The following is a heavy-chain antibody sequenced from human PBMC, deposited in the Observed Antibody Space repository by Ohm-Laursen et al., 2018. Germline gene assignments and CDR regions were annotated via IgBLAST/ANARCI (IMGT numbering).Heavy chain of an antibody. D-gene: IGHD6-19*01. V-gene: IGHV3-30*18. CDR3: AKDRYGSGSNWFDP. CDR2: ISYDGSNE. Sequence: SLRLSCAASGFSFSSYAMHWVRQAPGKGLERLTFISYDGSNEQYADSVKGRFTVSRDNSKDTLFLQMNSLTTEDTAVYYCAKDRYGSGSNWFDPWGQGTLVSVSS. CDR1: GFSFSSYA. J-gene: IGHJ5*02.